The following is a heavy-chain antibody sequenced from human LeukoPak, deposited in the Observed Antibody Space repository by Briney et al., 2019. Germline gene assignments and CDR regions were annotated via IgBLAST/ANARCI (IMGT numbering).Heavy chain of an antibody. J-gene: IGHJ4*02. D-gene: IGHD1-26*01. CDR3: AKEEPIS. Sequence: GGSLRLSCAASGFTFSSYTMNWVRQAPGKGLEWVSSISSSSSYIYYADSVKGRLTISRDNAKNTLYLQMNSLRAEDTAVYYCAKEEPISGGQGTLVTVSS. CDR2: ISSSSSYI. V-gene: IGHV3-21*04. CDR1: GFTFSSYT.